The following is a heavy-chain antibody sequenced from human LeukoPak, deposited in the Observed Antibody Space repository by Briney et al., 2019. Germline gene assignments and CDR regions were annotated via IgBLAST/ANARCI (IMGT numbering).Heavy chain of an antibody. CDR1: AYSISDGWV. D-gene: IGHD1-26*01. CDR2: ICHSGTT. V-gene: IGHV4-38-2*02. J-gene: IGHJ5*02. CDR3: SRLSHVAGAPKVSWFDP. Sequence: SGTLSLTCTVSAYSISDGWVWGMIRQPPGKGLEWIGSICHSGTTYYNPSLKSRVTMSVDTSNNQFSLKLTSVTAADTAMYYCSRLSHVAGAPKVSWFDPWGQGTLVTVSS.